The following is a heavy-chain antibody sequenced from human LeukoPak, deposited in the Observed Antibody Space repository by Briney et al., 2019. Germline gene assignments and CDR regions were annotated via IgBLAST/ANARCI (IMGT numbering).Heavy chain of an antibody. Sequence: PGGSLRLSCAASGFTFSSYSMNWVRQAPGKGPEWVSYISSSSSTIYYADSVKGRFTISRDNAKNSLYLQMNSLRAEDTAVYYCARETYVWGSFFDYWGQGTLVTVSS. V-gene: IGHV3-48*04. CDR3: ARETYVWGSFFDY. D-gene: IGHD3-16*01. CDR1: GFTFSSYS. J-gene: IGHJ4*02. CDR2: ISSSSSTI.